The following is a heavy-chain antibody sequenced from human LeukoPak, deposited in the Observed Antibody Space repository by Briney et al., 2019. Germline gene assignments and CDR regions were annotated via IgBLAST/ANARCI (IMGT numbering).Heavy chain of an antibody. V-gene: IGHV1-8*01. CDR3: ASPAIVVPAAPFDY. CDR1: GYTFTSYD. Sequence: ASVKVSCKASGYTFTSYDINWVRQATGQGLEWMGWMNPNSGNTGYAQKFQGRVTMTRNTSISTAYMELSSLRSEDTAVYYCASPAIVVPAAPFDYWGQGTLVTVSS. J-gene: IGHJ4*02. D-gene: IGHD2-2*01. CDR2: MNPNSGNT.